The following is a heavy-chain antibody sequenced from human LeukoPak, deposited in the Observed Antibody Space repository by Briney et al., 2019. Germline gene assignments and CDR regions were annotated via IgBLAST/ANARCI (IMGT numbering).Heavy chain of an antibody. J-gene: IGHJ4*02. D-gene: IGHD3-3*01. CDR1: GYIFTSYG. V-gene: IGHV1-18*01. CDR2: ISAYNGNT. Sequence: GASVKVSCKASGYIFTSYGISWVRQAPGQGLEWMGWISAYNGNTNYAQKLQGRVTMTTDASTSTAYMELRSLRSDDTAVYYCTRGSLYDFWSGYQYYFDYWGQGTLVTVSS. CDR3: TRGSLYDFWSGYQYYFDY.